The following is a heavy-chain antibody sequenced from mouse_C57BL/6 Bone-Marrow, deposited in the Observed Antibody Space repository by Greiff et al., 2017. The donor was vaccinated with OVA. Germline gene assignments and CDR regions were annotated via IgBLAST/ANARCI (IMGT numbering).Heavy chain of an antibody. CDR2: ISYDGSN. V-gene: IGHV3-6*01. D-gene: IGHD1-1*01. Sequence: EVKLVESGPGLVKPSQSLSLTCSVTGYSITSGYYWNWIRQFPGNKLEWMGYISYDGSNNYNPSLKNRISITRDTSKNQFFLKLNSVTTEDTATYYCARDRESYYGSRHWYFDVWGTGTAVTVSS. J-gene: IGHJ1*03. CDR1: GYSITSGYY. CDR3: ARDRESYYGSRHWYFDV.